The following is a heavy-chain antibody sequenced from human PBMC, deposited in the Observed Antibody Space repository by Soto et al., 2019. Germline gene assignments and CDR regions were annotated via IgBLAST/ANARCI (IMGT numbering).Heavy chain of an antibody. J-gene: IGHJ3*02. Sequence: SETLSLTCPPSGLSIFSHYLVSIRQPPGKGLEYIGYIYYSGSTNYNPSLKSRVTISVDMSREQFSLKLTSVTAADTAVYYCARGHNLGGSTFDSWGQGTSVTFSS. CDR1: GLSIFSHY. V-gene: IGHV4-59*11. D-gene: IGHD3-16*01. CDR3: ARGHNLGGSTFDS. CDR2: IYYSGST.